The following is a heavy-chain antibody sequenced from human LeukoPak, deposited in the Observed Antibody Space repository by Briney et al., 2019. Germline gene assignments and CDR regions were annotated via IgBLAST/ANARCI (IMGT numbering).Heavy chain of an antibody. CDR3: ANDLRYTTSSARKNYFDY. J-gene: IGHJ4*02. CDR1: GFTFNTYG. Sequence: GGSLRLSCAASGFTFNTYGMIWVRQAPGKGLEWVSGISYSGGSSYCADSVKGRFTISRDNSKNTLYLQMSSLRAEDTAVYYCANDLRYTTSSARKNYFDYWGQGTLVTVSS. CDR2: ISYSGGSS. D-gene: IGHD6-13*01. V-gene: IGHV3-23*01.